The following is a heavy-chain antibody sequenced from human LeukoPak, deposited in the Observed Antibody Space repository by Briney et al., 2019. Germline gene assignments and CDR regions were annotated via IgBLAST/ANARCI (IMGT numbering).Heavy chain of an antibody. V-gene: IGHV3-20*04. J-gene: IGHJ4*02. D-gene: IGHD7-27*01. CDR3: ARHSAEKYTGAYGWAPPDDY. Sequence: RTGGSLRLSCAASGFTFDDYGMSWVRQAPGKGLEWVSGINWNGGSTRYADFVKGRFTISRDNAKNSLYLQMNSLRAEDTAVYYCARHSAEKYTGAYGWAPPDDYWGQGTLVTVSS. CDR2: INWNGGST. CDR1: GFTFDDYG.